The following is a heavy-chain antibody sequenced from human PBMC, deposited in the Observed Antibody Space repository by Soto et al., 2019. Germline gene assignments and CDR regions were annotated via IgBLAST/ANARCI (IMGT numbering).Heavy chain of an antibody. D-gene: IGHD4-17*01. V-gene: IGHV1-24*01. J-gene: IGHJ6*03. CDR2: VDPEDGET. Sequence: ASVKGSCKVSGYTRTELSMHWVRQAPGKGLEWMGGVDPEDGETIYAQKFQRRDTMTEDTSTDTAYMELSSLRSEDTAVYCCRPVEPIYGAYWLNYYYYMDVWGKGTTVTVSS. CDR1: GYTRTELS. CDR3: RPVEPIYGAYWLNYYYYMDV.